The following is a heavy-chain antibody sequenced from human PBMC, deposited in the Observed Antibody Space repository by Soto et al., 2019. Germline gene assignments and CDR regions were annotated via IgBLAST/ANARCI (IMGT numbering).Heavy chain of an antibody. Sequence: QVQLVQSGAEVKKPGSSLRVSCKASGGSFRSYAFRWVRQAPGQGLEWMGGVIPMFGTPKNAQKFQTRVTIAADEFTRTVYMELSSLTSEDTAIYYCARAYDVRSGNYYGMDVWGQGTTVTVSS. CDR1: GGSFRSYA. J-gene: IGHJ6*02. CDR2: VIPMFGTP. D-gene: IGHD3-3*01. V-gene: IGHV1-69*01. CDR3: ARAYDVRSGNYYGMDV.